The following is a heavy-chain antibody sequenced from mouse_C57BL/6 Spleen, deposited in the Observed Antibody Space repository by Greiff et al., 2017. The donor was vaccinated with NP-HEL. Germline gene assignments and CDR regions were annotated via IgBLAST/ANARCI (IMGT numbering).Heavy chain of an antibody. D-gene: IGHD1-1*01. Sequence: VQLQQPGAELVKPGASVKMSCKASGYTFTSYWITWVKQRPGQGLEWIGDIYPGSGSTNYNEKFKSKATLTVDTSPSTAYMQLSSLTAEDSAVYYCARYYYGSRNYAMDYWGKGTSVTVSS. J-gene: IGHJ4*01. CDR3: ARYYYGSRNYAMDY. CDR2: IYPGSGST. CDR1: GYTFTSYW. V-gene: IGHV1-55*01.